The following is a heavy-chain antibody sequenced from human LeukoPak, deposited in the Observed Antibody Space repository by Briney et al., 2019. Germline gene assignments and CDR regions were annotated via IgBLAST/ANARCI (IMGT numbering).Heavy chain of an antibody. Sequence: GGSLRLSCAASGFTFNNYGMHWVRQAPGKGLEWVAVIATDGRDKKYADSVKGRFTISRDNSKNTLYLEMNSLRPEDTAVYHCAKDSKVAATGYFFDYWGQGTLVTVSS. J-gene: IGHJ4*02. D-gene: IGHD6-13*01. CDR3: AKDSKVAATGYFFDY. V-gene: IGHV3-30*18. CDR2: IATDGRDK. CDR1: GFTFNNYG.